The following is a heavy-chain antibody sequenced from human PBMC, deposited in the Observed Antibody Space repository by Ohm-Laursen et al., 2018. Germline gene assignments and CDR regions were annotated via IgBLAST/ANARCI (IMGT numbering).Heavy chain of an antibody. J-gene: IGHJ4*02. CDR3: ARAPPNFYYFDY. CDR2: INPSGGTT. D-gene: IGHD2/OR15-2a*01. V-gene: IGHV1-46*01. CDR1: GYTFSDYY. Sequence: GSSVKVSCKASGYTFSDYYMHWVRQAPGQGLEWIGRINPSGGTTSSAQNFQGKFTMTRDTSTSTVYMELSSLTSEDTAVYYFARAPPNFYYFDYWGQGTLVTVSS.